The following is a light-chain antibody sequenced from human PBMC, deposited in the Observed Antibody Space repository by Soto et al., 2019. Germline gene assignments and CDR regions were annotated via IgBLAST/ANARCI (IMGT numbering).Light chain of an antibody. CDR2: GAS. CDR3: QQYGSSPRT. CDR1: QSVSSSY. Sequence: EIVLTQSPGTLYLSPGERATLSCRASQSVSSSYLAWYQHKPGQAPRLLIYGASSRATGIPDRFSGSGSGTDFTLTISRLEPEDFAVYYCQQYGSSPRTFGQGTKLEIK. J-gene: IGKJ2*01. V-gene: IGKV3-20*01.